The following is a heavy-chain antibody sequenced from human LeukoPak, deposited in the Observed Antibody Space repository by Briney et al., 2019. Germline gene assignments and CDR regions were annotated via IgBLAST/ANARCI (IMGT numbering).Heavy chain of an antibody. CDR1: GFTFSNNW. CDR3: ARDSFGPLDY. V-gene: IGHV3-7*01. CDR2: IKEDGSEK. J-gene: IGHJ4*02. Sequence: PGGSLRLSCAASGFTFSNNWMTWVRQAPGKGLEWVANIKEDGSEKYYVGSVKGRFTISRDNADNSLYLQMNSLRTEDTGVYYCARDSFGPLDYWGQGTMVTVSS. D-gene: IGHD3-16*01.